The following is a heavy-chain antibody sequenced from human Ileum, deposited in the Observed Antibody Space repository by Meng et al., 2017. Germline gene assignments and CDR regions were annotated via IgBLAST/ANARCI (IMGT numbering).Heavy chain of an antibody. Sequence: EVQLLESGGGLVQPGVSLRLSCVASGFTFSSYGMNWACQAPGKGLEWVSGITYGGTTFYADSAKGRFTISRDNSKNTVFLQMNSLRADDTAVYYCANWGGLGHWGQGVLVTVSS. CDR1: GFTFSSYG. CDR3: ANWGGLGH. CDR2: ITYGGTT. D-gene: IGHD3-16*01. J-gene: IGHJ4*02. V-gene: IGHV3-23*01.